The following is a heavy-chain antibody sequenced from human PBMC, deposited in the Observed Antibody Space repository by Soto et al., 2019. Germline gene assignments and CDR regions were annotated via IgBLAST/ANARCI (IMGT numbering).Heavy chain of an antibody. V-gene: IGHV1-18*01. CDR2: ISAHNGNT. Sequence: QVHLVQSGAEVKKPGASVKVSCKGSGYGFTTYGITWVRQAPGQGLEWMAWISAHNGNTNYAQKVQGRVTVTRDTSTSTAYMELRGLRSDDTAVYYGARGRYGDYWGQGALVTVSS. CDR1: GYGFTTYG. D-gene: IGHD1-1*01. CDR3: ARGRYGDY. J-gene: IGHJ4*02.